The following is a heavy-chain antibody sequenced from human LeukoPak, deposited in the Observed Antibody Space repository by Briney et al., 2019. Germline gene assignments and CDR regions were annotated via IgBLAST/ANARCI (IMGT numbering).Heavy chain of an antibody. D-gene: IGHD5-12*01. Sequence: GASVKVSCKASGGTFSSHAISWVRQAPGQGLEWVGGIIPTFGTTNYAQKFQGRVTITTDESTSTGYMELRSLRSDDTAVYYCARGDSGYDYGFDNWGQGTLVTVSS. CDR3: ARGDSGYDYGFDN. J-gene: IGHJ4*02. CDR1: GGTFSSHA. CDR2: IIPTFGTT. V-gene: IGHV1-69*05.